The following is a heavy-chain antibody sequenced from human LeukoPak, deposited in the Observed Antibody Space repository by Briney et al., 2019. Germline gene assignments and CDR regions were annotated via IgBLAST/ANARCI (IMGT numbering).Heavy chain of an antibody. Sequence: GGSLRLSCAASGFTVSSNYMSWVRQAPGKGLEWVSVIYSGGSTYYADSVKGRFTISRDNSKNTLYLQMNSLRAEDTAVYYCARALYSSSWYGDYWGHGTLVTVSS. CDR3: ARALYSSSWYGDY. D-gene: IGHD6-13*01. CDR1: GFTVSSNY. CDR2: IYSGGST. J-gene: IGHJ4*01. V-gene: IGHV3-53*01.